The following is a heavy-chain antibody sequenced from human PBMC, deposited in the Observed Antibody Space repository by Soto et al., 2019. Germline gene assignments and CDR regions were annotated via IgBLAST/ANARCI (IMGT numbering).Heavy chain of an antibody. CDR3: ARRPHDTMVRGLMLSY. CDR1: GYTFSSYS. V-gene: IGHV3-21*01. Sequence: EVQLVESGGGLVKPGGSLRLSCAASGYTFSSYSMNWVRQAPGKGLEWVSSISSSSSYIYYADSVKGRFTISRDNAKNSLYLQMNSLRAEDTAVYYCARRPHDTMVRGLMLSYWGQGTLVTVSS. CDR2: ISSSSSYI. J-gene: IGHJ4*02. D-gene: IGHD3-10*01.